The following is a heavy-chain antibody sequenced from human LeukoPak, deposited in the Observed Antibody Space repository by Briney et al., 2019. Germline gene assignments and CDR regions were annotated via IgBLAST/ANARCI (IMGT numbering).Heavy chain of an antibody. V-gene: IGHV4-59*12. J-gene: IGHJ4*02. Sequence: SETLALTCTVSGGSISSYYWSWIRQPPGKGLEWIGYIYYSGSTYYNPSLKSRVTISVDTSKNQFSLKLSSVTAADTAVYYCARGRYYFDYWGQGTLVTVSS. CDR3: ARGRYYFDY. CDR2: IYYSGST. CDR1: GGSISSYY.